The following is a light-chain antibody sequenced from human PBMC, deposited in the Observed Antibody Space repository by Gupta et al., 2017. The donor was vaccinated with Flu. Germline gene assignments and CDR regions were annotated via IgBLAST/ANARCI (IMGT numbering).Light chain of an antibody. V-gene: IGLV1-51*02. J-gene: IGLJ3*02. CDR3: GTWDSSLSAWV. CDR2: ENN. CDR1: SSNIQNNY. Sequence: SSNIQNNYVSWYQQLPGTAPERLIYENNKRPSGIPDRFSGSKSDTSATLGITGLQTGDEADYYCGTWDSSLSAWVFGGGTKLTVL.